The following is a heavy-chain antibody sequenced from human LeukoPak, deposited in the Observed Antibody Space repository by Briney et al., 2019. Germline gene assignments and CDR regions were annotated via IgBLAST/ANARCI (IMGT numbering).Heavy chain of an antibody. CDR1: GGSISSYY. D-gene: IGHD6-13*01. CDR2: IYTSGST. V-gene: IGHV4-4*07. J-gene: IGHJ6*02. CDR3: AREYSSSWYPFSPYYYYGMDV. Sequence: PSETLSLTCTVSGGSISSYYWSWIRQPAGKGLEWIGRIYTSGSTNYNPSLKSRVTMSVDTSKNQFSLKLSSVTAADTAVYCCAREYSSSWYPFSPYYYYGMDVWGQGTTVTVSS.